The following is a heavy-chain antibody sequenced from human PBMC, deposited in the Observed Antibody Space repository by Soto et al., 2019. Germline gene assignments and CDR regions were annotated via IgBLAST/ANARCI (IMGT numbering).Heavy chain of an antibody. J-gene: IGHJ6*02. D-gene: IGHD5-12*01. Sequence: ASVKASCKASGYTFTSYGISWVRQAPGQGLEWMGWISAYNGNTNYAQKLQGRVTMTTDTSTSTAYMELRSLRSDDTAVYYCARDPVRGYSGYGYYYGMDVWGQGTTVTV. CDR2: ISAYNGNT. V-gene: IGHV1-18*01. CDR1: GYTFTSYG. CDR3: ARDPVRGYSGYGYYYGMDV.